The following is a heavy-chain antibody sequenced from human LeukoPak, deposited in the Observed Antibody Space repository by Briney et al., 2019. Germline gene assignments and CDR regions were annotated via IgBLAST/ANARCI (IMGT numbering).Heavy chain of an antibody. D-gene: IGHD3-22*01. CDR2: IYYSGST. CDR3: ARSGFGKPYYYYMDV. Sequence: SETLSLTCTVSGGSISSYYWSWIRQPPGKGLEWIGYIYYSGSTNYNPSLKSRATISLETSKNQFSLKVSSVTAADTAVYYCARSGFGKPYYYYMDVWGKGTTVTVSS. V-gene: IGHV4-59*01. J-gene: IGHJ6*03. CDR1: GGSISSYY.